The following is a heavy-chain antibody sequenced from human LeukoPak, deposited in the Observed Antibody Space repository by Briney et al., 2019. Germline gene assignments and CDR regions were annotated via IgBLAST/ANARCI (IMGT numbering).Heavy chain of an antibody. CDR2: IGGSGDTI. CDR1: GFTFSTYE. CDR3: ARTFDS. Sequence: SLRLSCAASGFTFSTYEMNWVRQAPGKGLEWVSYIGGSGDTIYYADSVKGRFTISRDNAKNSLYLQMNSLRAEDTAVYYCARTFDSWGQGTLVTVSS. J-gene: IGHJ4*02. V-gene: IGHV3-48*03.